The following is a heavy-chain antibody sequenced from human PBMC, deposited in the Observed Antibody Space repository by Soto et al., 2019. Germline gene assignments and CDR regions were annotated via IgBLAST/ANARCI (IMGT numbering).Heavy chain of an antibody. CDR1: SASLGDHY. V-gene: IGHV4-34*01. J-gene: IGHJ6*02. CDR2: VHQRGST. Sequence: SETLYLTCAVFSASLGDHYWAGIRQCPDQGREWIGEVHQRGSTDYNQPLKSPLNLSLDTSKNQFSLKVDSVTAADQAVYFCARGKPSGYRFGPRNFFYYGLDVWGQRNTVS. CDR3: ARGKPSGYRFGPRNFFYYGLDV. D-gene: IGHD5-18*01.